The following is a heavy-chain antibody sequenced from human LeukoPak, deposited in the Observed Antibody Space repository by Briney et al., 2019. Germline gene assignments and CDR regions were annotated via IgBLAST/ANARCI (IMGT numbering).Heavy chain of an antibody. V-gene: IGHV4-39*01. J-gene: IGHJ4*02. CDR1: GGSISRSTYY. D-gene: IGHD6-13*01. CDR3: ARHGIAAAGTVVDY. CDR2: IYYSGST. Sequence: SETLSLTCTVSGGSISRSTYYWGWIRQPPGKGLEWIGSIYYSGSTYYNPSLKSRVTISVDTSKNQFSLKLSSVTAADTAVYYCARHGIAAAGTVVDYWGQGTLVTVSS.